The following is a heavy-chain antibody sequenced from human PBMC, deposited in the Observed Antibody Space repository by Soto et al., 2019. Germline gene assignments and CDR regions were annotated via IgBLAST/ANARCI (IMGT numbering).Heavy chain of an antibody. CDR3: AREFNDEYYDIFTGSDY. V-gene: IGHV3-74*01. D-gene: IGHD3-9*01. CDR1: GFTFSRYW. J-gene: IGHJ4*02. CDR2: INTDGSST. Sequence: GGSLRLSCAASGFTFSRYWMHWVRQAPGKGLAWVSRINTDGSSTNYADSVKGRFTISRDNAKNTLYLQMNSLRAEDTAVYYCAREFNDEYYDIFTGSDYWGQGTLVTVSS.